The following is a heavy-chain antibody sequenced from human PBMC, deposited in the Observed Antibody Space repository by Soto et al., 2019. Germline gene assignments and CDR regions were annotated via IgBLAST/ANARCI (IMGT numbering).Heavy chain of an antibody. J-gene: IGHJ6*03. CDR3: ARQVDYYYMDV. Sequence: SETLSLTCTVSGGSISSYYWSWIRQPPGKGLEWIGYIYYSGSTNYNPSLKSRVTISVDTYKNQCSLKLSSVTAADTAVYYCARQVDYYYMDVWGKGTTVTVSS. D-gene: IGHD2-15*01. CDR2: IYYSGST. V-gene: IGHV4-59*08. CDR1: GGSISSYY.